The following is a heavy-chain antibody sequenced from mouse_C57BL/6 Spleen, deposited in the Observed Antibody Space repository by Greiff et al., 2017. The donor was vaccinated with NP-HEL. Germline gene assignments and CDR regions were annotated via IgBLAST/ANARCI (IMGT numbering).Heavy chain of an antibody. CDR2: IDPNSGGT. Sequence: QVQLQQPGAELVKPGASVKLSCKASGYTFTSYWMHWVKQRPGRGLEWIGRIDPNSGGTKYNEKFKSKATLTVDKPSSTAYMQLSSLTSEDSAVDYCARKADSNYAWFAYWGQGTLVTVSA. V-gene: IGHV1-72*01. CDR1: GYTFTSYW. D-gene: IGHD2-5*01. CDR3: ARKADSNYAWFAY. J-gene: IGHJ3*01.